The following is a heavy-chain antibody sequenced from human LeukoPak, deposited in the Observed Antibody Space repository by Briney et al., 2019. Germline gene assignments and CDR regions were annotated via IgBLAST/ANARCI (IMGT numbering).Heavy chain of an antibody. J-gene: IGHJ4*02. Sequence: ASVKVSCKASGGTFSSYAISWVRQAPGQGLEWMGIINPSGGSTSYAQKFQGRVTMTRDTSTSTVYMELSSLRSEDTAVYYCATGTHCSGGSCFIYFDYWGQGTLVTVSS. CDR2: INPSGGST. D-gene: IGHD2-15*01. V-gene: IGHV1-46*01. CDR3: ATGTHCSGGSCFIYFDY. CDR1: GGTFSSYA.